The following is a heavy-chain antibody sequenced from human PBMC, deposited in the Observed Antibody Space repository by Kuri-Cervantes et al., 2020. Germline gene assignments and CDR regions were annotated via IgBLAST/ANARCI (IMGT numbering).Heavy chain of an antibody. D-gene: IGHD3-22*01. CDR2: ISWNSGSI. CDR3: ARVWSYYYDSSGYLWFDP. Sequence: GGSLRLSCAASGFTFDDYAMHWVRQAPGKGLEWVSGISWNSGSIGYADSVKGRFTISRDNAKNSLYLQMNSLRAEDTALYYCARVWSYYYDSSGYLWFDPWGQGTLVTVSS. CDR1: GFTFDDYA. J-gene: IGHJ5*02. V-gene: IGHV3-9*01.